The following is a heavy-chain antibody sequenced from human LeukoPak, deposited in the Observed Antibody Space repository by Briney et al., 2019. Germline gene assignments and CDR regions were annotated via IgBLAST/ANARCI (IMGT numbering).Heavy chain of an antibody. J-gene: IGHJ5*02. CDR3: ARDRTTVTTANWFDP. CDR1: GGSISHYY. Sequence: SETLSLTCTVSGGSISHYYWSWIRQPPGKGLEWIGSIYHSGSTYYNPSLKGRVTISVDTSKNQFSLKLSSVTAADTAVYYCARDRTTVTTANWFDPWGQGTLVTVSS. V-gene: IGHV4-59*12. CDR2: IYHSGST. D-gene: IGHD4-17*01.